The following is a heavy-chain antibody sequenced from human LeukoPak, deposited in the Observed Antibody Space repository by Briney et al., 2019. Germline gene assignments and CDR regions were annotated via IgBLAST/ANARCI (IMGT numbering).Heavy chain of an antibody. V-gene: IGHV4-34*01. D-gene: IGHD3-22*01. CDR1: GGSFSGYY. J-gene: IGHJ4*02. Sequence: PSETLSLTCAVYGGSFSGYYWSWIRRPPGKGLEWIGEINHSGSTNYNPSLKSRVTISVDTSKNQFSLKLSSVTAADTAVYYCARASVVVTADYWGQGTLVTVSS. CDR2: INHSGST. CDR3: ARASVVVTADY.